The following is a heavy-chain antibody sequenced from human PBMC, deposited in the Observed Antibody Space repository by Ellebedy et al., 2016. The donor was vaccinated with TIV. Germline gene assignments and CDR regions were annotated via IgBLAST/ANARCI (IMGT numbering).Heavy chain of an antibody. CDR3: ARDGGYGDYSGYYGMDV. Sequence: GESLKISCAASGFTFSSYAMHWVRQAPGKGLEWVAVISYDGSNKYYADSVKGRFTISRDNSKNTLYLQMNSLRAEDTAVYYCARDGGYGDYSGYYGMDVWGQGTTVTVSS. J-gene: IGHJ6*02. CDR1: GFTFSSYA. D-gene: IGHD4-17*01. CDR2: ISYDGSNK. V-gene: IGHV3-30-3*01.